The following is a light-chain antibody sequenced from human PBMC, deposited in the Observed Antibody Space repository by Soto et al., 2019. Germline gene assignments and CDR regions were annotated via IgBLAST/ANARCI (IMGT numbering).Light chain of an antibody. CDR3: SSYAGSNNVV. V-gene: IGLV2-8*01. J-gene: IGLJ2*01. Sequence: QSVLTQPPSASGSPRQSVTISCTGTSSDVGGYNYVSWYQQHPGKAPKLMIYEVSKRPSGVPDRFSGSKSGNTASLTVSGLQAEDEADYYCSSYAGSNNVVFGGGTQLTVL. CDR2: EVS. CDR1: SSDVGGYNY.